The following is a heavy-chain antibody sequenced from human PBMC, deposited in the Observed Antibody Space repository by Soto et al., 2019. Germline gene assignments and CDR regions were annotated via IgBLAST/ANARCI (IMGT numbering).Heavy chain of an antibody. CDR1: GFTFSRYA. D-gene: IGHD4-17*01. CDR2: ISYDGSDK. J-gene: IGHJ4*02. Sequence: QVQLVESGGGVVQPGRSLRLSCVASGFTFSRYAIHWVRQAPGKGLEWVVVISYDGSDKYYADSVKGRFTISRDNSKNTLYLQMNSLRPDDTAVYYCARDYGDYDFLDYWGQGTLVTVSS. V-gene: IGHV3-30-3*01. CDR3: ARDYGDYDFLDY.